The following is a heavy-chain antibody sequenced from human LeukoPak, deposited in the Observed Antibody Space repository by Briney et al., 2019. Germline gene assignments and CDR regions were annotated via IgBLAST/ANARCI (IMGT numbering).Heavy chain of an antibody. V-gene: IGHV3-74*01. J-gene: IGHJ4*02. CDR1: GFTFSRYW. D-gene: IGHD4-17*01. CDR2: INGAGSSI. Sequence: GGSLRLSCAASGFTFSRYWMHWVRQTPGKGLVWVSRINGAGSSISYADSVKGRVTIPRDNAKNTLYLQMNNLRAEDTAVYYCARGGDYKTDYWGQGTLVTVSS. CDR3: ARGGDYKTDY.